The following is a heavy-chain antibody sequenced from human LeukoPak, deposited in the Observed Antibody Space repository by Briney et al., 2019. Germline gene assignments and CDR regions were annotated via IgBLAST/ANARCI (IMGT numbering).Heavy chain of an antibody. Sequence: ASVKVSCKATGYTFTSNYMHWVRQAPGQGLEWMGVINPSGGSTSYAQKFQGRVTMTRDMSTSTDYMELSSLRSEDTAVYYCASRRYCSGGSCYSVDAFDIWGQGTMVTVSS. V-gene: IGHV1-46*01. CDR1: GYTFTSNY. D-gene: IGHD2-15*01. CDR3: ASRRYCSGGSCYSVDAFDI. J-gene: IGHJ3*02. CDR2: INPSGGST.